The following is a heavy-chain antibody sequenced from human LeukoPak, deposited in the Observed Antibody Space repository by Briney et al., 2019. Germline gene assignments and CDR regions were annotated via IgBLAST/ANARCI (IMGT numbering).Heavy chain of an antibody. CDR1: GGSISSGSYY. CDR2: IYYSGST. J-gene: IGHJ4*02. CDR3: ARVMGRYDFWSGYFDY. D-gene: IGHD3-3*01. Sequence: SQTLSLTCTVSGGSISSGSYYWSWIRQPPGKGLEWIGYIYYSGSTNYNPSLKSRVTISVDTSKNQFSLKLSSVTAADTAVYYCARVMGRYDFWSGYFDYWGQGTLVTVSS. V-gene: IGHV4-61*01.